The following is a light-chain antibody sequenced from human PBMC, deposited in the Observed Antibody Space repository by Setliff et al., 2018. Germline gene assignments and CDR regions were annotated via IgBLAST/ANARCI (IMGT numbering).Light chain of an antibody. J-gene: IGLJ1*01. CDR2: GNS. CDR1: SSNTGAGYD. CDR3: QSYDSSLSGSV. Sequence: QSALTQAPSVSGAPGQRVTISCTGSSSNTGAGYDVHWYQQLPGTAPKLLIFGNSNRPSGVPDRFSGSKSGTSASLAITGLQAEDEADYYCQSYDSSLSGSVFGTGTKVTVL. V-gene: IGLV1-40*01.